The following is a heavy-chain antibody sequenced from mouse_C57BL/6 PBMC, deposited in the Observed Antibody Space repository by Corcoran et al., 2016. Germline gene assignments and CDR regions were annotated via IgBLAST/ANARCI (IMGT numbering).Heavy chain of an antibody. CDR3: ARSMDYDYAWAWFAY. CDR1: GYTFTTYG. CDR2: INTYSGVP. V-gene: IGHV9-3*01. J-gene: IGHJ3*01. D-gene: IGHD2-4*01. Sequence: QIQLVQSGPELKKPGETVKISCKASGYTFTTYGMSWVKQAPGKGLKWMGWINTYSGVPTYADDFKGRFAFSLETSASTAYLQINNLKNEDTATYFCARSMDYDYAWAWFAYWGQGTLVTVSA.